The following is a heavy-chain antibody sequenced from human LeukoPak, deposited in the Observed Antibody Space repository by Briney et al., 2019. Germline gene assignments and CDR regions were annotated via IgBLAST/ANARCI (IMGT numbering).Heavy chain of an antibody. CDR2: ISGSGGRT. J-gene: IGHJ4*02. D-gene: IGHD4-17*01. Sequence: GGSPRLSCAASGFTFSTYAMSWVCQAPGKGLEWVSAISGSGGRTYYADSVKGRFTISRDNSKNTLYLQMNSLRADDTAVYYCAKGNGDHAIHPDYWGQGTLVTVSS. CDR3: AKGNGDHAIHPDY. V-gene: IGHV3-23*01. CDR1: GFTFSTYA.